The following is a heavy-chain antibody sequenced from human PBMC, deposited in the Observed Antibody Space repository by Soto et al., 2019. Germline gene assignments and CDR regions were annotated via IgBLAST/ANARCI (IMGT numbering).Heavy chain of an antibody. CDR3: ARDLFGGSTGMDV. CDR1: GFTFSSYG. Sequence: GGSLRLSCAASGFTFSSYGMHWVRQAPGKGLEWVAVIWYDGSNKYYADSVKGRFTISRDNSKNTLYLQMNSLRAEDTAVYYCARDLFGGSTGMDVWGQGTTVTVSS. J-gene: IGHJ6*02. CDR2: IWYDGSNK. D-gene: IGHD2-2*01. V-gene: IGHV3-33*01.